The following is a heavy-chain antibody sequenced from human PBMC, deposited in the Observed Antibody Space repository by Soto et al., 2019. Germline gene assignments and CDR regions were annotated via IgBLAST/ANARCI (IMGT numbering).Heavy chain of an antibody. Sequence: EVQLVESGGGLVQPGGSLRLSCAASGFTFSNYDMNWVRQAPGKGLEWVSYISSSGTTIFYVDSVKGRFTTSRDHAKNSLYLQINSLRDEDTAVYYCAGRLSGPAGYYGLAVWGPGTTVTVSS. J-gene: IGHJ6*02. CDR2: ISSSGTTI. D-gene: IGHD3-10*01. CDR1: GFTFSNYD. V-gene: IGHV3-48*02. CDR3: AGRLSGPAGYYGLAV.